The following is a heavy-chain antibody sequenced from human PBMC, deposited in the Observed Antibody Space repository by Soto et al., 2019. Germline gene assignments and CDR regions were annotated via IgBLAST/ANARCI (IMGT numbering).Heavy chain of an antibody. D-gene: IGHD6-19*01. J-gene: IGHJ4*02. CDR2: ISAYSGNT. Sequence: GASVKVSCKASGYTFTSYGISWVRQAPGQGLEWMGWISAYSGNTNYAQELQGRVTMTTDTSTSTAYMELSSLRSEDTAVYYCARAAVAATTRSYFAYWGQGTLVTVSS. V-gene: IGHV1-18*01. CDR1: GYTFTSYG. CDR3: ARAAVAATTRSYFAY.